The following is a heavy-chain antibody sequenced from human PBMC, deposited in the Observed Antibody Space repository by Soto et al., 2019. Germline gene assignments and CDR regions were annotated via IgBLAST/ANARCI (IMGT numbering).Heavy chain of an antibody. V-gene: IGHV4-38-2*01. J-gene: IGHJ4*02. CDR3: ARVGREWELRY. CDR1: GYSISSGYY. Sequence: SETLSLTCAVSGYSISSGYYWGWIRQPPGKGLEWIGSIYHSGSTYYNPSLKSRVTISVDTSKNQFSLKLSSVTAADTAVYYCARVGREWELRYWGQGTLVTVSS. D-gene: IGHD1-26*01. CDR2: IYHSGST.